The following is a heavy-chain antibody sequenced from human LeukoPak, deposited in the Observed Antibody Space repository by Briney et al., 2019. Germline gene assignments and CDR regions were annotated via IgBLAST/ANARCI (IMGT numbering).Heavy chain of an antibody. CDR3: AKTPPNYDILTGYFLFDY. D-gene: IGHD3-9*01. Sequence: PGRSLKLSCAASGFTFSSYGMHWVRQAPGKGLEWVAVISYDGSNKYYADSVKGRFTISRDNSENTLYLQMNSLRAEDTAVYYCAKTPPNYDILTGYFLFDYWGQGTLVTVSS. CDR1: GFTFSSYG. J-gene: IGHJ4*02. CDR2: ISYDGSNK. V-gene: IGHV3-30*18.